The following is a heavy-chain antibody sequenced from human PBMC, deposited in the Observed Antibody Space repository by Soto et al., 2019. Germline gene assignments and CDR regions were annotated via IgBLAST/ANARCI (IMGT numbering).Heavy chain of an antibody. D-gene: IGHD3-16*01. CDR1: AASFSKYY. J-gene: IGHJ4*02. Sequence: SETLSLTCTVSAASFSKYYWTWIRQSPGKGLEWIGYIYFNGNTNYNPSLKRRVTMSIDTSKKQFSLNLSSVTAADTAVYYCASVTFGGIVLAHWGQGALVTVSS. V-gene: IGHV4-59*01. CDR3: ASVTFGGIVLAH. CDR2: IYFNGNT.